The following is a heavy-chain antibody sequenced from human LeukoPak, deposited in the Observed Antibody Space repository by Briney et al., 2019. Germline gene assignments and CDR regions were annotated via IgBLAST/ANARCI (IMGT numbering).Heavy chain of an antibody. J-gene: IGHJ4*02. CDR1: GGSISSRSYY. CDR3: ARHGRGYGGLKY. Sequence: SETLSLTCTVSGGSISSRSYYWGWIRQPPGKGLEWIGSIYYSGNTYYNPSLKSRVTISVDTSKNQFSLKLYSVTAADTAVYYCARHGRGYGGLKYWGQGTLVTVSS. V-gene: IGHV4-39*01. D-gene: IGHD4-23*01. CDR2: IYYSGNT.